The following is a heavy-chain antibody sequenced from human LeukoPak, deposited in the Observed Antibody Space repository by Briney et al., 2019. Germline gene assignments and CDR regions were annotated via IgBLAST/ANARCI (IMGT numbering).Heavy chain of an antibody. J-gene: IGHJ4*02. CDR3: ARGIYGSGSSYLHY. CDR1: GGSISSRDYY. V-gene: IGHV4-30-4*01. CDR2: IYYSGST. D-gene: IGHD3-10*01. Sequence: SQTLSLTCTVSGGSISSRDYYWSWIRQPPGKGLEWIGYIYYSGSTYYNPSLKSRLTISIDTSKNQFSLRLSPVTAADTAVYYCARGIYGSGSSYLHYWGQGTLVTVSS.